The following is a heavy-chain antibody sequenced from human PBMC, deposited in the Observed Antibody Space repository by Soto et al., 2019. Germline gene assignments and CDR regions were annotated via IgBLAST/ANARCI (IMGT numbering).Heavy chain of an antibody. V-gene: IGHV3-23*01. CDR3: ARALDFWSAYFDY. Sequence: GWSLRLSCAASGLTLSSYAMSWVRQAPGKGLEWVSAISGSGGSTYYADSVKGRFTISRDNSKNTLYLQMNSLRTEDTAVYYCARALDFWSAYFDYWGQGSLVTVSS. CDR2: ISGSGGST. CDR1: GLTLSSYA. J-gene: IGHJ4*02. D-gene: IGHD3-3*01.